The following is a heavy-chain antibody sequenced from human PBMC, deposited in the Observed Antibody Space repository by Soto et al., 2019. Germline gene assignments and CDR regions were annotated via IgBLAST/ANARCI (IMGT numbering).Heavy chain of an antibody. CDR2: ISSSGSYI. V-gene: IGHV3-21*01. CDR3: ARDVETSMDGLNYFDP. D-gene: IGHD5-18*01. J-gene: IGHJ5*02. CDR1: GFTFSSYT. Sequence: GGSLRLSCAASGFTFSSYTMNWVRQAPGKGLEWVSSISSSGSYIHYADSVKGRFTISRDNAKNSLFLQMDSLRAEDTAVYYCARDVETSMDGLNYFDPWGQGTLVTVSS.